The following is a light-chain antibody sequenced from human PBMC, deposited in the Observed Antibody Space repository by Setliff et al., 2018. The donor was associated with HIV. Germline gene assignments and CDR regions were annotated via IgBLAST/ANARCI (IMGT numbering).Light chain of an antibody. V-gene: IGLV2-23*02. CDR2: EVT. Sequence: QSVLTQPASVSGSPGQSITISCTGTSSDVGSYHLVSWYQQRPGKAPKLIMYEVTKWPSGISDRFSGSKSGNTASLTISGLQADDEADYYCCSYGSSDTFVFGTGTKVTVL. J-gene: IGLJ1*01. CDR1: SSDVGSYHL. CDR3: CSYGSSDTFV.